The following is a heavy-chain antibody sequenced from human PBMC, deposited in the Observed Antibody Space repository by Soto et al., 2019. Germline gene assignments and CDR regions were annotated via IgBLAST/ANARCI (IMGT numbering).Heavy chain of an antibody. Sequence: QVQLQESGPGLVKPSQTLSLTCTVSGASISSGDSFWSWIRQPPGKGLEWFAYINSSGSTYYNPSLKRRVAISIDTSKNQFSLNLSSLTAADTAVYYCASLNLSVDPWGQGTLVTVSS. CDR2: INSSGST. CDR3: ASLNLSVDP. J-gene: IGHJ5*02. V-gene: IGHV4-30-4*01. CDR1: GASISSGDSF.